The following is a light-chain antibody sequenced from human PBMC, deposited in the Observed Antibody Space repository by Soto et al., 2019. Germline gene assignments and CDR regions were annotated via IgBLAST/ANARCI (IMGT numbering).Light chain of an antibody. V-gene: IGKV1-5*01. CDR2: DAS. J-gene: IGKJ1*01. CDR1: QSISSW. CDR3: LQDYTDPLT. Sequence: EIQMTQSPSTLSASVGYIVTITCRASQSISSWLAWYQQKPGKAPKLLIYDASSLQSGVPSRFSGSGSGTDFTLTISSLQPDDFATYYCLQDYTDPLTFGQGTTV.